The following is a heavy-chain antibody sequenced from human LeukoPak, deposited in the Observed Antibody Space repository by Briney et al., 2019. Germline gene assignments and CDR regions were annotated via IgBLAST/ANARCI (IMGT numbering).Heavy chain of an antibody. CDR2: IYTSGST. J-gene: IGHJ6*03. CDR1: GGSISSYY. Sequence: SETLSLTCTVSGGSISSYYWSWIRQAAGKGLEWIGRIYTSGSTYYTPSLKSRVTMSVDRSKNKFSLKLSSVTAADTAVYYCARVNSSSSKGDYYSMDDWGKGTTVTISS. D-gene: IGHD6-13*01. CDR3: ARVNSSSSKGDYYSMDD. V-gene: IGHV4-4*07.